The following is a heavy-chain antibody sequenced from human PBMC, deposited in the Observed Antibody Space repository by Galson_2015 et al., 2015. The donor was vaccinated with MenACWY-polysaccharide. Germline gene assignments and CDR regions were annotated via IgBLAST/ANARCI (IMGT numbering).Heavy chain of an antibody. CDR2: ISYDGSNK. J-gene: IGHJ6*02. V-gene: IGHV3-30-3*01. D-gene: IGHD2/OR15-2a*01. Sequence: SLRLSCAASGFTFSSYAIHWVRRAPGKGLEWVAIISYDGSNKYYADSVKGQFTISRDNSKNTMYLQMNSLKSDDTAVYYCARTYCSRTTCYGMDVWGQGTTVTVSS. CDR1: GFTFSSYA. CDR3: ARTYCSRTTCYGMDV.